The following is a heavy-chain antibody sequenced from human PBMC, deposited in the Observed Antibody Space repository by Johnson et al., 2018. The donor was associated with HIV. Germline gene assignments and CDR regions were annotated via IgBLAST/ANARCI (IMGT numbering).Heavy chain of an antibody. CDR1: GFTFSSYH. CDR3: ARRQFITTWQDAFDV. V-gene: IGHV3-64*01. CDR2: ISPHGDST. Sequence: VQLVESGGGLVQPGGSLRLSCADSGFTFSSYHMNWVRQAPGKGLEYVAGISPHGDSTSYGHSMKGSFTVSRDNSKNTLYLQLGSLRGEDMAVYFCARRQFITTWQDAFDVWGQGTTVTVSS. J-gene: IGHJ3*01. D-gene: IGHD1-14*01.